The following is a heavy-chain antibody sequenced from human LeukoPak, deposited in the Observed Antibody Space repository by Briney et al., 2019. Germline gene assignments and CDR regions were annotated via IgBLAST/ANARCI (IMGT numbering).Heavy chain of an antibody. Sequence: SETLSLTRTVSGGSISSSSYYWGWIRQPPGKGPEWIGSMFHSGTSYYNPSLKSRVTISVDTSKNQVSLNLTPVTDADTAVYYCARHILKSFRRLPNWFDPWGQGALVTVSS. V-gene: IGHV4-39*01. D-gene: IGHD4-17*01. CDR1: GGSISSSSYY. CDR3: ARHILKSFRRLPNWFDP. J-gene: IGHJ5*02. CDR2: MFHSGTS.